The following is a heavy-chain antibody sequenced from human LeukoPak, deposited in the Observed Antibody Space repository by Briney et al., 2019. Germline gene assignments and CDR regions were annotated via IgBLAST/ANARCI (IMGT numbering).Heavy chain of an antibody. Sequence: SETLSLTCTVSGGSISSGSYYWSWIRQPAGKGLEWIGRIYTSGSTNYNPSLKSRVTISVDTSKNQFSLKLSSVTAADTAVYYCARDPSLEWLPDAFDIWGQGTMVTVSS. CDR1: GGSISSGSYY. J-gene: IGHJ3*02. V-gene: IGHV4-61*02. CDR3: ARDPSLEWLPDAFDI. CDR2: IYTSGST. D-gene: IGHD3-3*01.